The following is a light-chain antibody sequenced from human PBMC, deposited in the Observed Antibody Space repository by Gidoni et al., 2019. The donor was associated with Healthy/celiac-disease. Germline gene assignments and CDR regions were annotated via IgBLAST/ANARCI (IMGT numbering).Light chain of an antibody. J-gene: IGKJ4*01. CDR1: QDLSNY. Sequence: DIQMTQSPSSLSASVGDRVTITCQASQDLSNYLNWYQQKTGKAPKLLIYDASNLETGVPSRFSGSGSGTDFTFTISSLQPEDIATYYCQQYDNLPSFXGXTKVXIK. CDR2: DAS. V-gene: IGKV1-33*01. CDR3: QQYDNLPS.